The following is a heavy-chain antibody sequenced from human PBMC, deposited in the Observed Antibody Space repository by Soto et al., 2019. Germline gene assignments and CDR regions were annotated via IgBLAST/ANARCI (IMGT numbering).Heavy chain of an antibody. CDR3: RTYYDFWSGYYPYRMDD. CDR1: GFTFTSYG. D-gene: IGHD3-3*01. J-gene: IGHJ6*02. V-gene: IGHV3-33*01. CDR2: IWYAGSNK. Sequence: PGGSLGLSCSASGFTFTSYGMDWVRQAPGKGLEWVGLIWYAGSNKYYADSVKGRSTISRDNSKNTLYLQMNSLRAEDTAVYYCRTYYDFWSGYYPYRMDDWGQGNTVTGSS.